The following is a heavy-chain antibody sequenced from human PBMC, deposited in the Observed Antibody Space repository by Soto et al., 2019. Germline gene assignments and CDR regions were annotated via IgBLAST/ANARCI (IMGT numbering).Heavy chain of an antibody. CDR2: INHSGST. J-gene: IGHJ6*03. CDR1: GGSFSGYY. CDR3: ARAQLPYYYYYYMDV. D-gene: IGHD3-10*01. V-gene: IGHV4-34*01. Sequence: SETLSLTCAVYGGSFSGYYWIWIRQPPGKGLEWIGEINHSGSTNYNPSLKSRVTISVDTSKNQFSLKLSSVTAADTAVYYCARAQLPYYYYYYMDVWGKGTTVTVSS.